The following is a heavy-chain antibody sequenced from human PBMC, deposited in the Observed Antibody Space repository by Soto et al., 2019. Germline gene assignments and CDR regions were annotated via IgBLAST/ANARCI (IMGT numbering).Heavy chain of an antibody. CDR3: ARSQGSSTSLEIYYYYYYGMDV. D-gene: IGHD2-2*01. J-gene: IGHJ6*02. CDR1: GGTFSSYA. Sequence: QVQLVQSGAEVKKPGSSVKVSCKASGGTFSSYAISWVRQAPGQGLEWMGGIIPIVGSANYAQKFQGRVTMTADESTSTAYMELSSLISEDTAVYYCARSQGSSTSLEIYYYYYYGMDVWGQGTTVTVSS. CDR2: IIPIVGSA. V-gene: IGHV1-69*01.